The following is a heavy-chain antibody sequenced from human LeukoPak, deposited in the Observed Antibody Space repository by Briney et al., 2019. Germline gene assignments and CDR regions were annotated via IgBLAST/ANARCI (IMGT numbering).Heavy chain of an antibody. Sequence: ASVKVSCKASGYSITTYVVNWVRQAPGQGLEWMGSINANTGNPTYAQGFIGRFVFSLDTSVSTAYLQISSLKAEDTAVYYCARVEDGGRDWGQGTLVTVSS. D-gene: IGHD4-23*01. CDR3: ARVEDGGRD. CDR1: GYSITTYV. CDR2: INANTGNP. J-gene: IGHJ4*02. V-gene: IGHV7-4-1*02.